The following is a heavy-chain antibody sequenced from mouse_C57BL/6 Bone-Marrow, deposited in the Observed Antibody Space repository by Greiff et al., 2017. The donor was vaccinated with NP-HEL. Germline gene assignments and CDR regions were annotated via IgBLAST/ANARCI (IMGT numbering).Heavy chain of an antibody. CDR2: IDPSDSET. CDR3: ARGYCYGPYWYFDV. Sequence: QVQLQQPGAELVRPGSSVKLSCKASGYTFTSYWMHWVKQRPIQGLEWIGNIDPSDSETHYNQKFKDKATLTVDKSSSTAYMQLSSLTSEDSAVYYCARGYCYGPYWYFDVWGTGTTVTVSS. J-gene: IGHJ1*03. V-gene: IGHV1-52*01. CDR1: GYTFTSYW. D-gene: IGHD1-1*01.